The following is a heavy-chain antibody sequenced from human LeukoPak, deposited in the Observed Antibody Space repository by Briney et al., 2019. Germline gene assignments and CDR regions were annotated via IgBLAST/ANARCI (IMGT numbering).Heavy chain of an antibody. CDR1: GGSITTTDFD. Sequence: PSETLSLTCAVSGGSITTTDFDWAWIRQPPGQGSEWIATISSSGKAYYYPSLMSRVTISVDTSKNQFSLDVTSVTAADTGLFYCARFKGGTGFDYWGRGILVIVS. J-gene: IGHJ4*02. D-gene: IGHD1-26*01. V-gene: IGHV4-39*01. CDR3: ARFKGGTGFDY. CDR2: ISSSGKA.